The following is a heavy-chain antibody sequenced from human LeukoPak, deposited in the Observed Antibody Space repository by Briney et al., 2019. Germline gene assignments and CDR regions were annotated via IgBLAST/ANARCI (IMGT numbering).Heavy chain of an antibody. Sequence: PGGSLRLSCAASGFTFSSYAMHWVHQAPGKGLEWVAVISYDGSNKYYADSVKGRFTISRDNSKNTLYLQMNSLRAEDTAVYYCARDRRPYYYDSSGLIDYWGQGTLVTVSS. CDR3: ARDRRPYYYDSSGLIDY. V-gene: IGHV3-30-3*01. D-gene: IGHD3-22*01. J-gene: IGHJ4*02. CDR1: GFTFSSYA. CDR2: ISYDGSNK.